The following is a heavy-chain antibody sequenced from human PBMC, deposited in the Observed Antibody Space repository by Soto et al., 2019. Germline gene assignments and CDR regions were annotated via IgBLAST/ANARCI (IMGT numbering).Heavy chain of an antibody. CDR2: INADSGNT. D-gene: IGHD3-16*01. Sequence: QVQLVQSGAEVKKPGASVKVSCKTSGYTFTRFAIHWVRQAPGQGLEWMGWINADSGNTEYSQKFQGRVTFSRDTSASTAYMDLNSPRSEDTAMYYCARGTGIYANWGQGTLVTVSS. CDR1: GYTFTRFA. J-gene: IGHJ4*02. V-gene: IGHV1-3*01. CDR3: ARGTGIYAN.